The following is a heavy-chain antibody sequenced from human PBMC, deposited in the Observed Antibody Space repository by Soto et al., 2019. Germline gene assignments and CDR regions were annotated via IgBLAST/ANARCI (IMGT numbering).Heavy chain of an antibody. CDR1: GFTFGYYA. CDR3: TRDLSYYDSSGYEGH. D-gene: IGHD3-22*01. V-gene: IGHV3-49*04. J-gene: IGHJ4*02. Sequence: GVSLRLSCTASGFTFGYYAMSWVGQGPGKGLEWVGFIRSKAYGGTTEYAASVKGRFTISRDDSKSIAYLQMNSLKTEDTAVYYCTRDLSYYDSSGYEGHWGQGTLVTVSS. CDR2: IRSKAYGGTT.